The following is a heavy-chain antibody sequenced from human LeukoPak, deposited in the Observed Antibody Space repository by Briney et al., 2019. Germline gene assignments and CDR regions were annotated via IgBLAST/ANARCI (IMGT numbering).Heavy chain of an antibody. CDR3: ARDYGYCSGGSCYSY. CDR2: ISYDGSNK. D-gene: IGHD2-15*01. J-gene: IGHJ4*02. CDR1: GFTFSSYA. Sequence: GGSLRLPCAASGFTFSSYAMHWVRQAPGKGLEWVAVISYDGSNKYYADSVKGRFTISRDNSKNTLYLQMNSLRAEDTAVYYCARDYGYCSGGSCYSYWGQGTLVTVSS. V-gene: IGHV3-30-3*01.